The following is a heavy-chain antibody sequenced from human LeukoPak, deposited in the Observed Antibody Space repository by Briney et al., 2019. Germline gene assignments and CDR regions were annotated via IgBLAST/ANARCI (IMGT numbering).Heavy chain of an antibody. Sequence: ASVKVSCKASGYTFTGYYMHWVRQAPGQGLEWMGWINPNSGGTNYAQKFQGRVTMTRDTSISTAYMELSRLRSDDTAVYYCARGRITGTKGNWFDPWGQGTLVTVSS. CDR1: GYTFTGYY. CDR3: ARGRITGTKGNWFDP. D-gene: IGHD1-7*01. CDR2: INPNSGGT. V-gene: IGHV1-2*02. J-gene: IGHJ5*02.